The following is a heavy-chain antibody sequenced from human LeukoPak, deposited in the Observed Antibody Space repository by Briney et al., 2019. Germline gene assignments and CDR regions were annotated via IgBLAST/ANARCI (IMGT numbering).Heavy chain of an antibody. CDR2: KYYRQKWYN. J-gene: IGHJ4*02. D-gene: IGHD5-12*01. Sequence: SQTLSLTCALCGDSLSRKSAAWHWIRQSPSRGLEWLVRKYYRQKWYNDYAVSVNSRITIHPNTSMNQFSLQLTSVPPDDTAVYYCARYPVRYSSYEYYFDYWGQGTLVTVSS. CDR3: ARYPVRYSSYEYYFDY. CDR1: GDSLSRKSAA. V-gene: IGHV6-1*01.